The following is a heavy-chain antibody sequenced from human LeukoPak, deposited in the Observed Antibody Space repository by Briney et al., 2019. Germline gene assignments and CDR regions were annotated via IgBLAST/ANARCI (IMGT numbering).Heavy chain of an antibody. CDR1: GITLSNYG. CDR3: ARDRRDSGYFDY. Sequence: PGGSLRLSCAVSGITLSNYGMSWVRQAPGKGLEWVAGISDSGGSTNYADSVKGRFTMSRDNSKNSLYLQMNSLRAEDTAVYYCARDRRDSGYFDYWGQGTLVTVSS. CDR2: ISDSGGST. V-gene: IGHV3-23*01. J-gene: IGHJ4*02. D-gene: IGHD2-21*01.